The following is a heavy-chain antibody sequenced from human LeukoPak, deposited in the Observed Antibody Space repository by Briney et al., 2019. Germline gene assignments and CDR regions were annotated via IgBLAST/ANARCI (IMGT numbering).Heavy chain of an antibody. CDR2: IGTAGDT. V-gene: IGHV3-13*03. D-gene: IGHD5-12*01. Sequence: GGSLRLSCAACGFTFSSYDMHWVRQATGKGLEWVSAIGTAGDTYYPGSVKGQFTISRENAKNSLYLQMNSLRAEDTAVYYCARTDSGYDFGYYYYMDVWGKGTTVTVSS. CDR3: ARTDSGYDFGYYYYMDV. CDR1: GFTFSSYD. J-gene: IGHJ6*03.